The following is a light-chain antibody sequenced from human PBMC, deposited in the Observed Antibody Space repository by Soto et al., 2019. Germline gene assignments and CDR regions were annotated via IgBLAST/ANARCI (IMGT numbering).Light chain of an antibody. CDR3: QQRNNWHLS. V-gene: IGKV3-11*01. CDR2: DAS. Sequence: EILLTQSPATLSLSPGERATLSSRTSQSVSSHLAWYQQKPGQAPRLLIYDASNRATGIPAWFSGSVSGTDFTLTISSLEPEDFAGYYCQQRNNWHLSFGGGTKVDIK. CDR1: QSVSSH. J-gene: IGKJ4*01.